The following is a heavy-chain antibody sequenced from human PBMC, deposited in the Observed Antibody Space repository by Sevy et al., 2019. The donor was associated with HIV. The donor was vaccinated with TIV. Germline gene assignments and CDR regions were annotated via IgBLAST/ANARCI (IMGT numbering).Heavy chain of an antibody. V-gene: IGHV4-59*01. D-gene: IGHD5-12*01. Sequence: SETLSLTCTVSGGSISSYYWSWIRQPPGKGLEWIGYIYYSGSTNYNPSLKSRVTTSVDTSKNQFSLKLSSVTAADTAVYYCARSGSEMATTWDFDYWGQGTLVTVSS. CDR3: ARSGSEMATTWDFDY. CDR1: GGSISSYY. CDR2: IYYSGST. J-gene: IGHJ4*02.